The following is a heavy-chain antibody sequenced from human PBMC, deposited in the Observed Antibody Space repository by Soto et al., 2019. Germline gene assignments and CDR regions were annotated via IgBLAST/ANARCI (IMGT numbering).Heavy chain of an antibody. Sequence: PSETLSLTCTVSGGSISSGDYYWSWIRQPPGKGLEWIGYIYYSGSTYYNPSLKSRVTISVDTSKNQFSLKLSSVTAADTAVYYCARDGGNNWFDPWGQGTLVTVSS. D-gene: IGHD3-16*01. CDR3: ARDGGNNWFDP. J-gene: IGHJ5*02. CDR2: IYYSGST. CDR1: GGSISSGDYY. V-gene: IGHV4-30-4*01.